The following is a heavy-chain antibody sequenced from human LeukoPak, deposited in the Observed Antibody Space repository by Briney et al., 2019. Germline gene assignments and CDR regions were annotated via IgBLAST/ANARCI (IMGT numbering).Heavy chain of an antibody. Sequence: SETLSLTCAVYSGSFSGYYWSWIRQPPGKGLEWIGEINHSGSTNYNPSLKSRVTISVDTSKNQFSLKLSSVTAADTAVYYCARGRGMATISWFDPWGQGTLVTVSS. CDR1: SGSFSGYY. V-gene: IGHV4-34*01. J-gene: IGHJ5*02. D-gene: IGHD5-24*01. CDR2: INHSGST. CDR3: ARGRGMATISWFDP.